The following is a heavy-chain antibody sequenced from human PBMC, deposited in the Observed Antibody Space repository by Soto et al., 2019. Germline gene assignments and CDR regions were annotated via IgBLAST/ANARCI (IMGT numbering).Heavy chain of an antibody. CDR1: GDSVSSNSAA. CDR3: ARAGYDILTGYSP. CDR2: TYYRSKWYN. V-gene: IGHV6-1*01. J-gene: IGHJ5*02. D-gene: IGHD3-9*01. Sequence: SQTLSLTCAISGDSVSSNSAAWNWIRQSPSRGLEWLGRTYYRSKWYNDYTVSVKSRITINPDTSKNQFSLQLNSVTPDDTAFYYCARAGYDILTGYSPWGQGTLVTVSS.